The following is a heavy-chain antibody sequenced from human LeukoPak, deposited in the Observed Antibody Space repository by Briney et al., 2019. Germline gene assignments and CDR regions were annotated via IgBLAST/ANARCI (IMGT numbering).Heavy chain of an antibody. J-gene: IGHJ4*02. D-gene: IGHD3-3*01. V-gene: IGHV1-46*01. CDR1: GYTFTSHY. Sequence: GASVKVSCRASGYTFTSHYMHWVRQAPGQGLEWMGIINPSAGSTSYPQKFQGRVTMTRDTSTSTVYMELSSLRSEDTAAYYCAAPGASGFVGNFWSGPLDFWGQGTLVTVSS. CDR2: INPSAGST. CDR3: AAPGASGFVGNFWSGPLDF.